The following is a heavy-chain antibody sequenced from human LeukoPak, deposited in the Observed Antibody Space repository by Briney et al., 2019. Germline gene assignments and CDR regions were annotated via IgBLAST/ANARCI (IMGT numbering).Heavy chain of an antibody. CDR3: ARSTLIPTTYYDFWSGYYFSYYFDY. CDR1: GFTFSSYA. Sequence: GGSLRLSCAASGFTFSSYAMSWVRQAPGKGLEWVSVISGSGGSTYYADSVKGRFTISRDNAKNSLYLQMNSLRDEDTAVYYCARSTLIPTTYYDFWSGYYFSYYFDYWGQGTLVTVSS. J-gene: IGHJ4*02. D-gene: IGHD3-3*01. V-gene: IGHV3-23*01. CDR2: ISGSGGST.